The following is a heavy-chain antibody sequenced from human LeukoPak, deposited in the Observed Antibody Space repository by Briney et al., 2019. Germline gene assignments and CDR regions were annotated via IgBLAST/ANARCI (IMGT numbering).Heavy chain of an antibody. V-gene: IGHV1-2*02. D-gene: IGHD1-26*01. J-gene: IGHJ1*01. CDR1: GYTFTGYY. CDR3: SRVRDGGSYFMH. Sequence: GASVKVSCKASGYTFTGYYMHWVRQAPGQGLEWMGRISPNSGATNYAQKFQGRITVTTDTSISTAYMELSSLRSDDTALYYCSRVRDGGSYFMHWGQGTQVTVSS. CDR2: ISPNSGAT.